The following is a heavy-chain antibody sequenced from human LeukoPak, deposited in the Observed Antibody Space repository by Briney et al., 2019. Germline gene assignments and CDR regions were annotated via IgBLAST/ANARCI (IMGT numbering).Heavy chain of an antibody. D-gene: IGHD5-18*01. CDR2: IYYSGST. CDR1: GGSISSSSYY. V-gene: IGHV4-39*01. J-gene: IGHJ4*02. CDR3: VRHPGTAMVGFDY. Sequence: SETLSLTCTVSGGSISSSSYYWGWIRQPPGKGLEWIGSIYYSGSTYYNPSLKSRVTISVDTSKNQFSLKLSSVTAADTAVYYCVRHPGTAMVGFDYWGQGTLVTVSS.